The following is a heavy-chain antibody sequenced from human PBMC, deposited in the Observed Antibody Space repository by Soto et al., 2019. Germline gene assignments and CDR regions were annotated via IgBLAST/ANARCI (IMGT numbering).Heavy chain of an antibody. V-gene: IGHV5-51*01. J-gene: IGHJ6*02. CDR1: GYRFTTYW. D-gene: IGHD4-17*01. Sequence: PGESLKISCEGSGYRFTTYWIAWVRQMSGKGLEWMGIIYPDDSDIRYSPSFQGQVTISADKSISTAYVQWSSLKASDTAMYYCARLQPYGDLFNYYSMDVWGQGTTVTVSS. CDR2: IYPDDSDI. CDR3: ARLQPYGDLFNYYSMDV.